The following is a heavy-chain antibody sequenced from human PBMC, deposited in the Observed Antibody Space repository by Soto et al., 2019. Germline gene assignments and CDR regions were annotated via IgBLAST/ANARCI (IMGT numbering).Heavy chain of an antibody. CDR2: IYPGDSDT. D-gene: IGHD2-2*01. CDR3: ARQGGIVVVPAAAPLDAFDI. V-gene: IGHV5-51*01. J-gene: IGHJ3*02. CDR1: GYSFTSYW. Sequence: GESLKISCKGSGYSFTSYWIGWVRQMPGKGLEWMGIIYPGDSDTRYSPSFQGQVTISADKSISTAYLQWSSLKASDTAMYYCARQGGIVVVPAAAPLDAFDIWGRGTMVTVSS.